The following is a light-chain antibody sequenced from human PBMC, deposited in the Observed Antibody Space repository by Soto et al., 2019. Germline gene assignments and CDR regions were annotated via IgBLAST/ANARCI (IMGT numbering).Light chain of an antibody. Sequence: SALTQPGSVSCSPGQSITISGTGTSSDGGGYNYVSWYQQHPGKAPKLMIYHVSNRPSGVSNRLSGYKSGNTASLTISGLQADDEADYSCSSHTSSSDIHAYGTGTKVPV. J-gene: IGLJ1*01. CDR3: SSHTSSSDIHA. V-gene: IGLV2-14*01. CDR2: HVS. CDR1: SSDGGGYNY.